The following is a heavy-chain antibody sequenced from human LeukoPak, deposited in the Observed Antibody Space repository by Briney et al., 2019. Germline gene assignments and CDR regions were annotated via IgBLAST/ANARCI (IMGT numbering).Heavy chain of an antibody. J-gene: IGHJ4*02. CDR1: GGSFSGYY. V-gene: IGHV4-34*01. D-gene: IGHD3-22*01. CDR2: INHSGST. CDR3: ARGPHYYDSSGYYLSRRIKDLSFDY. Sequence: SETLSLTCAVYGGSFSGYYWSWIRQPPGKGLEWIGEINHSGSTNYNPSLKSRVTISVDTSKNQFSLKLSSVTAADTAVYYCARGPHYYDSSGYYLSRRIKDLSFDYWGQGTLVTVSS.